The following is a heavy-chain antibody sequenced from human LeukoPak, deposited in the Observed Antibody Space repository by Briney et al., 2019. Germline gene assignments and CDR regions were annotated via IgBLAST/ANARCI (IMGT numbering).Heavy chain of an antibody. Sequence: PGGSLRLSCAASGFTFSNYGVHWVRQAPGKGLEWVSFIRFDGSNKYYADSVKGRFTISRDSSKNTLYLQMNSLRDEDTAVYYCARDGPAMVLMYAFDIWGQGTMVTVSS. CDR2: IRFDGSNK. D-gene: IGHD5-18*01. CDR1: GFTFSNYG. V-gene: IGHV3-30*02. J-gene: IGHJ3*02. CDR3: ARDGPAMVLMYAFDI.